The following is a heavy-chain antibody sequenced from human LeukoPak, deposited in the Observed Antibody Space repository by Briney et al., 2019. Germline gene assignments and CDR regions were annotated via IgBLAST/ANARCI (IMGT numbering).Heavy chain of an antibody. V-gene: IGHV4-39*07. J-gene: IGHJ4*02. CDR1: GGSISSSSYY. Sequence: SETLSLTCTVSGGSISSSSYYWGWIRQPPGKGLEWIGTIYYSGSTYYNPSLKSRVTISVDTSKNQFSLNLSSGTAADTAVYYCARARGYSYGYPDYWGQGTLVTVSS. CDR3: ARARGYSYGYPDY. D-gene: IGHD5-18*01. CDR2: IYYSGST.